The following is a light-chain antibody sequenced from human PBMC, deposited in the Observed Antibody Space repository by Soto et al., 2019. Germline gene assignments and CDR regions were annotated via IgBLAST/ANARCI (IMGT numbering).Light chain of an antibody. CDR1: SSDIGSYDH. CDR3: ISYTDRQSYL. V-gene: IGLV2-14*03. CDR2: AVS. J-gene: IGLJ1*01. Sequence: QSVLTQPASVSGSPGQSITISCSVTSSDIGSYDHVAWYQQFPGKSPKLIIYAVSDRPSGVSDRFSGSKSGISASLTISGLQTEDEADYYCISYTDRQSYLFGTGTKATVL.